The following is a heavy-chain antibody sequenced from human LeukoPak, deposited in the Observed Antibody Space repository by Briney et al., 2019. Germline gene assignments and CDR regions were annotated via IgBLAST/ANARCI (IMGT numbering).Heavy chain of an antibody. V-gene: IGHV4-4*02. CDR2: IYHSGST. Sequence: SETLSLTCAVSGGSISSSNWWSWVRQPPGKGLEWIGEIYHSGSTNYNPSLKSRVTISVDKSKNQFSLKLSSVTAADTAVYYCARAPHYDSSGQGLDYWGQGTLVTVSS. CDR3: ARAPHYDSSGQGLDY. CDR1: GGSISSSNW. J-gene: IGHJ4*02. D-gene: IGHD3-22*01.